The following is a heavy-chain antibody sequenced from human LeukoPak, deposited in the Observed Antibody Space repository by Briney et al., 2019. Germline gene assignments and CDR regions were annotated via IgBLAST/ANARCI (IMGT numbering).Heavy chain of an antibody. CDR1: GYTFTTYG. CDR2: ISSYNGGA. Sequence: ASVNVSCKASGYTFTTYGFSWVRQAPGQGLEGMGWISSYNGGADYAQKLQGRVTMTTDTSTSTTYMELRSLRSDDTAVYYCARQKKQTTAIDYWGQGTLVTVSS. V-gene: IGHV1-18*01. D-gene: IGHD4-17*01. J-gene: IGHJ4*02. CDR3: ARQKKQTTAIDY.